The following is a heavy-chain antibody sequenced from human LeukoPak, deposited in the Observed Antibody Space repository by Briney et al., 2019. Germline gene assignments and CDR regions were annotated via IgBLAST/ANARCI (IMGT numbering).Heavy chain of an antibody. Sequence: ASVKVSCKASGYTFTSYYMHWVRQAPGQGLEWMGIINPSGGSTSYAQKFQGRVTMTRDMSTSTVYMELNSLRAEDTAVYYCAREGDIVATIDYWGQGTLVTVSS. J-gene: IGHJ4*02. CDR3: AREGDIVATIDY. CDR1: GYTFTSYY. V-gene: IGHV1-46*01. CDR2: INPSGGST. D-gene: IGHD5-12*01.